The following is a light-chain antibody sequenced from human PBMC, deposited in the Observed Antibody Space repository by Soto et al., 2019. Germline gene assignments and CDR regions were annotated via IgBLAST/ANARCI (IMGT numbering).Light chain of an antibody. CDR1: SGDIGSYNR. CDR2: EVT. Sequence: QSALTQPASASGSPGQSITISCTGTSGDIGSYNRVSWYQQHPGKAPKLIIYEVTHRPSVVSNRFSGSKSGNTASLTISGLQAEDEAEYYCSSYTNIHNRACVFGTGTKLTVL. J-gene: IGLJ1*01. V-gene: IGLV2-14*01. CDR3: SSYTNIHNRACV.